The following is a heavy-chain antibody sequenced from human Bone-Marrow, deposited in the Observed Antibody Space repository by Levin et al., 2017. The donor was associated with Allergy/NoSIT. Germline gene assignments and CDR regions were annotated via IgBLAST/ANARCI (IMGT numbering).Heavy chain of an antibody. V-gene: IGHV1-8*01. D-gene: IGHD6-19*01. CDR2: MNPNSGNT. CDR3: ARGEQWLGMENDAFDI. J-gene: IGHJ3*02. CDR1: GYTFTSYD. Sequence: ASVKVSCKASGYTFTSYDINWVRQATGQGLEWMGWMNPNSGNTGYAQKFQGRVTMTRNTSISTAYMELSSLRSEDTAVYYCARGEQWLGMENDAFDIWGQGTMVTVSS.